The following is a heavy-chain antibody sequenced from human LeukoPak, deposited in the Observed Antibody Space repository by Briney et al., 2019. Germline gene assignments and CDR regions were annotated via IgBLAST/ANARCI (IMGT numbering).Heavy chain of an antibody. Sequence: SVKVSCKASGGTFSSYAISWVRQAPGQGLEWMGGIIPIFGTANYAQKFQGRVTITTDESTSTAYMELSSLRSEDTAVYYCARAATVTTTPPWFDYWGQGTLVTVSS. CDR3: ARAATVTTTPPWFDY. D-gene: IGHD4-11*01. CDR2: IIPIFGTA. V-gene: IGHV1-69*05. CDR1: GGTFSSYA. J-gene: IGHJ4*02.